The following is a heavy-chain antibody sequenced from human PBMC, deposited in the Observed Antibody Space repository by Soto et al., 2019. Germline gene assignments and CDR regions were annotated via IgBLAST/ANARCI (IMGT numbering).Heavy chain of an antibody. D-gene: IGHD2-2*01. V-gene: IGHV3-48*01. CDR2: ISSSSSTI. CDR3: ARSLGYCSSSSCYSDYYYYMDV. Sequence: GESLKISCAASGFTFSSYSMNWVRQAPGKGLEWVSYISSSSSTIYYADSVKGRFTISRDNAKNSLYLQMNSLRAEDTAVYYCARSLGYCSSSSCYSDYYYYMDVWGKGTTVTVSS. CDR1: GFTFSSYS. J-gene: IGHJ6*03.